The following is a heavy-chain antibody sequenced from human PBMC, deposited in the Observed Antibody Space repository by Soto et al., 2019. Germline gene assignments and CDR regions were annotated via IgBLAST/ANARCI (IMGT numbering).Heavy chain of an antibody. CDR3: ARNLNGYGNWDY. V-gene: IGHV3-74*01. J-gene: IGHJ4*02. CDR1: GFTLRSYW. CDR2: IDGSGSNT. Sequence: GGSLRLSCAASGFTLRSYWMHWVRQAPGGGLVRVSRIDGSGSNTFYADSVKGRFTISRDNAKNTLYPQMNNLSPEDTAVYYCARNLNGYGNWDYWGQGNLVTVSS. D-gene: IGHD1-1*01.